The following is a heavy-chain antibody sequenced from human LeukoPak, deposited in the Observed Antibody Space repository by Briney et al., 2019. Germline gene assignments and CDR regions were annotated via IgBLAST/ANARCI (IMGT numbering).Heavy chain of an antibody. Sequence: PSGTLSLTCAVSGGSISSSNWWSWVRQPPGKGLEWIGEITHSGSTNYNPSVKSRVTISVDTSKNQFSLKLNSVTAADTAVYYCVSRYSSGGFEAENWGQGTLVTVSS. CDR3: VSRYSSGGFEAEN. D-gene: IGHD6-19*01. V-gene: IGHV4-4*02. J-gene: IGHJ4*02. CDR2: ITHSGST. CDR1: GGSISSSNW.